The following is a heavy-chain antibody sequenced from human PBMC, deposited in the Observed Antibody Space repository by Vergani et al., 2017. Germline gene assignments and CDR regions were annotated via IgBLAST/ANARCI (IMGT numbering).Heavy chain of an antibody. J-gene: IGHJ4*02. Sequence: EVQLVESGGGLVKPGGSLRLSCAASGFTFSSYSMNWLRHAPWKGLEWVSSISSSSSYISYAGSVEGRFPIARYNAKNALYLQMNSLRSEVTAVYSCARDYERYFQYYFDYWGQGTLVTVSS. D-gene: IGHD1-26*01. CDR1: GFTFSSYS. V-gene: IGHV3-21*01. CDR2: ISSSSSYI. CDR3: ARDYERYFQYYFDY.